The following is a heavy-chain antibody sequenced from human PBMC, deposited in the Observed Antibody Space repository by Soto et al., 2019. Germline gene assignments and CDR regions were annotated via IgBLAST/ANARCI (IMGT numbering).Heavy chain of an antibody. CDR3: ASSTLRFLEWN. V-gene: IGHV4-59*01. Sequence: PSETLSLTWTVSGGSISSYYWSWIRQPPGKGLEWIGYIYYSGSTNYNPSLKSRVTISVDTSKNQFSLKLSSVTAADTAVYYCASSTLRFLEWNWGKGTTVTVSS. D-gene: IGHD3-3*01. J-gene: IGHJ6*04. CDR1: GGSISSYY. CDR2: IYYSGST.